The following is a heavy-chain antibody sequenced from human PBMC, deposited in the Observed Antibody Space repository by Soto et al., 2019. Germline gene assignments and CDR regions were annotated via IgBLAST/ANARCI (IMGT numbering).Heavy chain of an antibody. CDR2: IHYNGNT. Sequence: SDTLSLTCTVSGGFISSYYWSWIRQPPGKGLEWIGNIHYNGNTKYSPSLKSRVTMSVDTSKNHFSLKLISVTTADTAVYFCAREGNLGRWIQPLDSWGQGTLVTVSS. D-gene: IGHD2-2*03. V-gene: IGHV4-59*01. J-gene: IGHJ4*02. CDR3: AREGNLGRWIQPLDS. CDR1: GGFISSYY.